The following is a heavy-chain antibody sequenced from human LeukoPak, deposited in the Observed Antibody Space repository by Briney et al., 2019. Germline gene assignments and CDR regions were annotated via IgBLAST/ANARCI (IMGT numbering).Heavy chain of an antibody. CDR1: GFIFNTYW. V-gene: IGHV3-48*04. D-gene: IGHD3-22*01. Sequence: PGGSLRLSCAASGFIFNTYWMNWVRQAPGKGLEWVSHISSSGSSKNYADSVKGRFTISRDNAKNSLYLQMNSLRAEDTAVYYCAREGYYDSSGYLGVFDYWGQGTLVTVSS. J-gene: IGHJ4*02. CDR3: AREGYYDSSGYLGVFDY. CDR2: ISSSGSSK.